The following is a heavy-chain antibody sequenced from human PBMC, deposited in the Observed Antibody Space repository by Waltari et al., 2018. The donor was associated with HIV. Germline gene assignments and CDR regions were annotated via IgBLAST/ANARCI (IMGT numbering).Heavy chain of an antibody. D-gene: IGHD5-18*01. Sequence: EVHLVESGGGLVKPGGSLRLSCTASGFSFSSFSRNWGRQVPGKGLEWGSAISNRSDFINYAESVKGRFTIYRDNAANSLYLQRNALRNEDTAVYFCASLPTEGQPPRVFWGQGIIVTGSS. CDR2: ISNRSDFI. V-gene: IGHV3-21*06. CDR3: ASLPTEGQPPRVF. CDR1: GFSFSSFS. J-gene: IGHJ4*02.